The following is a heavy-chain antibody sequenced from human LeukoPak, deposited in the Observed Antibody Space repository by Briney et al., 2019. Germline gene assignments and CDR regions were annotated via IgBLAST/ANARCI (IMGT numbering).Heavy chain of an antibody. CDR1: GFTFSSSA. CDR2: FSGSSGST. CDR3: AKPLRGLRIDYFDS. D-gene: IGHD1-26*01. V-gene: IGHV3-23*01. J-gene: IGHJ4*02. Sequence: GGSLRLSCAASGFTFSSSAMSWVRLAAGKGLEWLSTFSGSSGSTYYADSVKGRFTISRDTSKNTLYLEMNSLRAEDTAVYYCAKPLRGLRIDYFDSWGQGTLVTVSS.